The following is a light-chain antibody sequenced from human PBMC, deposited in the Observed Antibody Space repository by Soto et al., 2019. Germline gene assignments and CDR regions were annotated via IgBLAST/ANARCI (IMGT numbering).Light chain of an antibody. Sequence: EIVLTQSPATLSLSPGERATLSCRASQSVGSFLAWYQQKPGQAPRLLIYDASNRATGIPARFSGSGSGTDFTLTVSSLEPEDFAVYYCQQRSSWPLTFGGGTKGEIK. CDR3: QQRSSWPLT. CDR2: DAS. V-gene: IGKV3-11*01. CDR1: QSVGSF. J-gene: IGKJ4*01.